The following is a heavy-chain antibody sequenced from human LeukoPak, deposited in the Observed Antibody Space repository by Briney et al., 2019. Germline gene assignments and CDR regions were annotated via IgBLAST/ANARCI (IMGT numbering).Heavy chain of an antibody. J-gene: IGHJ4*02. CDR1: GFPFSGFA. Sequence: GGPLKLPCSPPGFPFSGFAMHWVRKTPGRGLEYVSAISSNGGSTYHADSVKGRFTISRDNSKNTLYLQMSSLRAEDTAVYYCVKDLSGRSDYWGQGTLVTVSS. CDR2: ISSNGGST. V-gene: IGHV3-64D*06. CDR3: VKDLSGRSDY. D-gene: IGHD5-12*01.